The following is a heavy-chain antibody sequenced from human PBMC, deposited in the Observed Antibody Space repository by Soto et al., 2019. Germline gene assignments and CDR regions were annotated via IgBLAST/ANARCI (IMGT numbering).Heavy chain of an antibody. Sequence: EVQLVESGGGLVQPGGSLRLSCAVSGFTFRSYWMSWVRQAPGKGLEWVANIKQDGGEKYYVDSVKGRFTISRDNAKNSLYLQMNSLRAEDTAVYYCGRDLRDWDSGSYSYDYWGQGTLVTVSS. V-gene: IGHV3-7*04. J-gene: IGHJ4*02. CDR3: GRDLRDWDSGSYSYDY. CDR1: GFTFRSYW. CDR2: IKQDGGEK. D-gene: IGHD1-26*01.